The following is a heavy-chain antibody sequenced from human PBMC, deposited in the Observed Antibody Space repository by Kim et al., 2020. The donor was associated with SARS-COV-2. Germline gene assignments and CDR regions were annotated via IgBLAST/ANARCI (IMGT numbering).Heavy chain of an antibody. J-gene: IGHJ4*02. D-gene: IGHD5-18*01. V-gene: IGHV5-51*01. CDR3: ARSSRGYSYGLNFDY. Sequence: QMPGKGLEWMGIIYPGDSDTRYRPAFQGQVTISADKSISTAYLQWSSLKASDTAMYYCARSSRGYSYGLNFDYWGQGTLVTVSS. CDR2: IYPGDSDT.